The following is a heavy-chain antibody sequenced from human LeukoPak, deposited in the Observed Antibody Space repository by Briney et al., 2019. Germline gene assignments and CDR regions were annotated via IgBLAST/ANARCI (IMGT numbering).Heavy chain of an antibody. D-gene: IGHD1-26*01. J-gene: IGHJ4*02. Sequence: GGSLRLSCAVSGFTFRTYWMHWVRQVPGEGLVWVSRINEDGSITNYADSVKGRLSISRDNAKNTLYLRMNSLRAEDTAVYYCGRDLGGRSGYWGQGTLVTVSS. V-gene: IGHV3-74*01. CDR1: GFTFRTYW. CDR3: GRDLGGRSGY. CDR2: INEDGSIT.